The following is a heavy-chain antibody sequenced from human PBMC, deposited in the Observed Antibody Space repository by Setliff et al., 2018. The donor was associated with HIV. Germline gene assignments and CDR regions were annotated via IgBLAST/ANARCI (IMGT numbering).Heavy chain of an antibody. CDR3: ARDRAEADVGGGVRGPTYFCDY. J-gene: IGHJ4*02. D-gene: IGHD3-16*01. CDR1: GGTFSTSA. CDR2: IIPVFGSA. V-gene: IGHV1-69*05. Sequence: SVKVSCKASGGTFSTSAISWVRQAPGRGLEWMGGIIPVFGSAHYAQKFQDRITITTDESTSSVFVELSNLRPDDTAIYYCARDRAEADVGGGVRGPTYFCDYWGQGTQVTVSS.